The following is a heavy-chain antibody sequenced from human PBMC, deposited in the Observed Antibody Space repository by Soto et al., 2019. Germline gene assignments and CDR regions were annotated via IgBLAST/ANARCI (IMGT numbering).Heavy chain of an antibody. CDR3: ARDTYDTTGYPLDY. CDR2: VDPNSGGT. Sequence: ASVKVSCKPSGYTFTDLYIHWVRQAPGQGLEWMGWVDPNSGGTKQTQKFQGRLTMTRDTSTGAVYMELYSLRSDDTAIYYCARDTYDTTGYPLDYWGQGTLVTVSS. CDR1: GYTFTDLY. V-gene: IGHV1-2*02. D-gene: IGHD3-22*01. J-gene: IGHJ4*02.